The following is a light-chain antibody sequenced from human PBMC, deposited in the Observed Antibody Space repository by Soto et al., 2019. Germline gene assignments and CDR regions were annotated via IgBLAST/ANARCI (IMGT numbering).Light chain of an antibody. Sequence: DIQMTQSPSSLSASVGDRVSITCRASQSISTHLSWYQQKPGKAPKLLISAASSLQSWVPSTFTGSGSGTDFTLTISSLQPEGFATYYCEQCYTSWWTFGQGTKVEIK. CDR2: AAS. CDR3: EQCYTSWWT. CDR1: QSISTH. V-gene: IGKV1-39*01. J-gene: IGKJ1*01.